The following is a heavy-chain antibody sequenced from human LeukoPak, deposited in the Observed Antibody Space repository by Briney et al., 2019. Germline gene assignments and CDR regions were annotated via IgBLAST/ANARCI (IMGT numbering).Heavy chain of an antibody. Sequence: SETLSLTCTVSGGSISSGGYYWSWIRQHPGKGLEWIGYIYYNGNTYYNPSLKSRSTISMDISKNQFSLRLSSVTAADTAVYYCARHNGFPRHNWFDPWGQGTLVTVSS. J-gene: IGHJ5*02. V-gene: IGHV4-31*03. CDR3: ARHNGFPRHNWFDP. D-gene: IGHD2-8*01. CDR2: IYYNGNT. CDR1: GGSISSGGYY.